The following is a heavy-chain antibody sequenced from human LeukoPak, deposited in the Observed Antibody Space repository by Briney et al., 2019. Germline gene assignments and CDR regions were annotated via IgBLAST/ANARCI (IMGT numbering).Heavy chain of an antibody. CDR3: ARAPSEIGGYYPEYFRH. V-gene: IGHV3-74*01. CDR1: GFTLSSYW. Sequence: GGSLRLSCAASGFTLSSYWMHWVRQAPGKGLVLFSRIKSDGRTNYADSVKGRFTISRDNAKNTVSLQMNSLRAEDTGVYYCARAPSEIGGYYPEYFRHWGQGTLVIVSS. J-gene: IGHJ1*01. D-gene: IGHD3-22*01. CDR2: IKSDGRT.